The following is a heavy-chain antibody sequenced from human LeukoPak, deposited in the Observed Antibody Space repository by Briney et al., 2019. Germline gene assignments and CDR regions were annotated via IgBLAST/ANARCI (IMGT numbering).Heavy chain of an antibody. D-gene: IGHD6-13*01. V-gene: IGHV4-34*01. Sequence: SETLSLTCAVYGGSLNGYYWSWIRQPPGKRLEWIGEIDHSGSTQYNPSLKSRVTISLDTSKKQISLKLTSLTAADTAFYYCARYGMAAEGIWWFDPWGQGTLVTVSS. CDR3: ARYGMAAEGIWWFDP. CDR2: IDHSGST. J-gene: IGHJ5*02. CDR1: GGSLNGYY.